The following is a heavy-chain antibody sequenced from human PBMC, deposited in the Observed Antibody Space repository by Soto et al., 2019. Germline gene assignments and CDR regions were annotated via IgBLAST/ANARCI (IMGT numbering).Heavy chain of an antibody. D-gene: IGHD6-19*01. Sequence: TLSLTCAVHGGSVSGYIWSWIRQPPGKGLQWVGQINDSGSTYYNASVKGRVIISRDTSNDQFSLELTSVTAADTAVYYCARGLITGYSHAGGWSYFDHWGQGTQVTVAS. CDR1: GGSVSGYI. CDR2: INDSGST. J-gene: IGHJ4*02. CDR3: ARGLITGYSHAGGWSYFDH. V-gene: IGHV4-34*01.